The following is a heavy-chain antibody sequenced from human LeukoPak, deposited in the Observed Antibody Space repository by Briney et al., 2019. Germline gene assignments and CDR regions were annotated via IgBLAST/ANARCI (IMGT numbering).Heavy chain of an antibody. CDR3: AKAGYSYGPPDC. V-gene: IGHV3-9*01. Sequence: PGGSLRLSCAASGFTFDEYTMHWVRPAPGKGMEWVSGISWNSGSIGYADSVKGRFTISRDNAKNFLDLEMNNLRAEDTALYYCAKAGYSYGPPDCWVQGTLVTVCS. CDR2: ISWNSGSI. D-gene: IGHD5-18*01. J-gene: IGHJ4*02. CDR1: GFTFDEYT.